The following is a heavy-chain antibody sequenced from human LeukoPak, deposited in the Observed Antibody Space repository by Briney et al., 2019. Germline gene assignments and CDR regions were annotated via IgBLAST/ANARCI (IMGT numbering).Heavy chain of an antibody. Sequence: GGSLRLSCAATGFTFSSYPLSWVRQAPGKGLEWVSAISTSGGGTYFTDSVKGRFTISRDNSKNTLYLQMNSLRADDTAVYYCAKPAGSHYYDSSGYYFGYWGQGTLVTVSS. V-gene: IGHV3-23*01. CDR2: ISTSGGGT. CDR1: GFTFSSYP. J-gene: IGHJ4*02. D-gene: IGHD3-22*01. CDR3: AKPAGSHYYDSSGYYFGY.